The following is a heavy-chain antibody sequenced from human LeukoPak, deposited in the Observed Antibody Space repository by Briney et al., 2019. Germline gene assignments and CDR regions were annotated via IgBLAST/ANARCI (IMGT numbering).Heavy chain of an antibody. Sequence: GGSLRLSCAASGFTFSSSWMSWVRQAPGKGLEWVANIKQDGSDKYYVDSVKGRFTISRDNARNSLYLQMNSLRAEDTAVYYCTLVQVAGVFDYWGQGTPVTVSS. CDR3: TLVQVAGVFDY. V-gene: IGHV3-7*03. J-gene: IGHJ4*02. CDR1: GFTFSSSW. D-gene: IGHD6-19*01. CDR2: IKQDGSDK.